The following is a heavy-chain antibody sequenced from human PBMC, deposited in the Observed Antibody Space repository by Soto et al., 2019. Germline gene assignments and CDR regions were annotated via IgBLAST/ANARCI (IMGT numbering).Heavy chain of an antibody. CDR2: IYNSGST. J-gene: IGHJ4*02. D-gene: IGHD6-13*01. CDR3: ARAPRVAAAGDFDS. Sequence: SETLSLTCTVSGASITSYYLSWIRQPPGKGLEWIGYIYNSGSTTYNPSLKSRVTISGDTSKNRFSLKLSSVTATDTAVYYCARAPRVAAAGDFDSWGQGTLVTVYS. CDR1: GASITSYY. V-gene: IGHV4-59*01.